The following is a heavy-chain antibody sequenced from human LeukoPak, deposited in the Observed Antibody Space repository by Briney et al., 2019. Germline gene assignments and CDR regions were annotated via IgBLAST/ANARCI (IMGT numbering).Heavy chain of an antibody. Sequence: GGSLRLSCAASGLAFSAYKMHWVRQAPRKGLVWVSRISTDGYTTDYADFVQGRFTTPRDNTKNTWSLEMNSLRAEDTAIYYCARAAGWFDPWGQGTLVTVSS. CDR3: ARAAGWFDP. V-gene: IGHV3-74*01. J-gene: IGHJ5*02. CDR1: GLAFSAYK. CDR2: ISTDGYTT.